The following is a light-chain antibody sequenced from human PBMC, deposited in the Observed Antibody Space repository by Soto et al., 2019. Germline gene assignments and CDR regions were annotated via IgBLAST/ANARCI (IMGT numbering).Light chain of an antibody. J-gene: IGKJ4*01. V-gene: IGKV1-27*01. CDR1: QCISNY. Sequence: DIQMTQSPSSLSASVGDRVTITCRASQCISNYLAWYQQKPGKVPKLLIYAASTLQSGVSSRFSGSGSGTEFILTISSLQPEDVATYYCQKYNSAPLTFGGGTKVETK. CDR2: AAS. CDR3: QKYNSAPLT.